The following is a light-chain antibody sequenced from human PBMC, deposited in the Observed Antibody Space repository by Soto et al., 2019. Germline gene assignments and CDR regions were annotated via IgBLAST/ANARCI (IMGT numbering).Light chain of an antibody. CDR2: DAS. CDR1: QSVSSY. J-gene: IGKJ1*01. Sequence: EMVVEQSPATLCLYKGERATLTCRASQSVSSYLAWYQQKPGQAPRLLIYDASNRATGIPARFSGSGSGTEFTLTISSLQSEDFAVYYCQQYNNWPWTFGQGTKVDIK. V-gene: IGKV3-15*01. CDR3: QQYNNWPWT.